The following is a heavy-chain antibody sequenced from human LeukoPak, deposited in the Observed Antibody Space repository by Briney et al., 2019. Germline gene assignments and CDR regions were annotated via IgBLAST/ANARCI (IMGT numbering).Heavy chain of an antibody. V-gene: IGHV4-39*01. Sequence: SETLSLTCTVSGGSISSSSYYWGWIRQPPGKGLEWIGSIYYSGSTYYNPSLKSRVTISVDTSKNQFSLKLSSVTAADTAVYYCARPSSSLKGAFDIWGQGTMVTVSS. CDR1: GGSISSSSYY. CDR3: ARPSSSLKGAFDI. D-gene: IGHD2-15*01. CDR2: IYYSGST. J-gene: IGHJ3*02.